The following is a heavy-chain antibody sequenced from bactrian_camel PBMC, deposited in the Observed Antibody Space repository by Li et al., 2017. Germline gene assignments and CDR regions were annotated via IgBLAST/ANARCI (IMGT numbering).Heavy chain of an antibody. CDR3: VRGITWFND. Sequence: QVQLVESGGGSVQAGGSLRLSCAASGLPYRSPCMAWFRQAPGREREGIAAISAGGGATYYADSVKGRFTVSRDDAKNTLYLQLNSLETEDTAMYYCVRGITWFNDWGQGTQVTVS. CDR2: ISAGGGAT. CDR1: GLPYRSPC. J-gene: IGHJ4*01. V-gene: IGHV3S1*01. D-gene: IGHD6*01.